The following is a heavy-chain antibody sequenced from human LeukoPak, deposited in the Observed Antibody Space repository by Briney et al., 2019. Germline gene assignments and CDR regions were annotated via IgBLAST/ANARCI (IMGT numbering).Heavy chain of an antibody. CDR2: ISSSSSYI. J-gene: IGHJ5*02. V-gene: IGHV3-21*01. D-gene: IGHD3-16*01. CDR1: GFSFSSYS. Sequence: GGSLRLSCAASGFSFSSYSMNWVRQAPGKGLEWFSSISSSSSYIYYADSVKGRFTVSRDNAKNSLYLQMNSLRAEDTAVYYCARDGGQAGFDPWGQGTLVTVSS. CDR3: ARDGGQAGFDP.